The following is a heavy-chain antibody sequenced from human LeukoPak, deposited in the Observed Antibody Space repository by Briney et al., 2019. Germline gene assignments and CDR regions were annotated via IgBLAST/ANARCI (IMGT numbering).Heavy chain of an antibody. D-gene: IGHD1-26*01. J-gene: IGHJ3*02. V-gene: IGHV1-69*13. CDR3: ARDGTRYRGAFDI. CDR1: GGTFSSYA. CDR2: IIPIFGTA. Sequence: SVKVSCKASGGTFSSYAISWVRQAPGQGLEWMGGIIPIFGTANYAQKFQGRVTITADESTSTAYMELSSLRSEDTAVYYCARDGTRYRGAFDIWGQGTMVTVSS.